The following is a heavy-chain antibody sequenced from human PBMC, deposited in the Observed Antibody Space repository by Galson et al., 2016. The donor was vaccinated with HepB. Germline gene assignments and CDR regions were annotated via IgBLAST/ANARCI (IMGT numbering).Heavy chain of an antibody. CDR1: GFTFGSYV. J-gene: IGHJ6*04. CDR3: AKTTAMVAYYYYGMDV. CDR2: ISHDATVT. Sequence: SLRLSCAASGFTFGSYVMHWVRQAPGKGLVWVSRISHDATVTTYADSAKGRFIISRDNAKNTIYLQMSSLRAEDTAEYYCAKTTAMVAYYYYGMDVWGKGTTVTVST. D-gene: IGHD5-18*01. V-gene: IGHV3-74*03.